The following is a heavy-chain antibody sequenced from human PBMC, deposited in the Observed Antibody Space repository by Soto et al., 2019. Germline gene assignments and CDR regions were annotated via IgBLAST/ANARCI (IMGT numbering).Heavy chain of an antibody. J-gene: IGHJ6*02. CDR2: ISGSGGST. CDR3: AKDRWSGYDVYGMDV. D-gene: IGHD5-12*01. V-gene: IGHV3-23*01. Sequence: GGSLRLSCTASGFTFSSYAMSWVRQAPGKGLEWVSAISGSGGSTYYADSVKGRFTISRDNSKNTLYLQMNSLRAEDTAVYYCAKDRWSGYDVYGMDVWGQGTTVTVSS. CDR1: GFTFSSYA.